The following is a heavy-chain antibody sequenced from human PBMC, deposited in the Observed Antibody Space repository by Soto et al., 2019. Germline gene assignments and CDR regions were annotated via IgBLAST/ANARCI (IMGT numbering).Heavy chain of an antibody. D-gene: IGHD3-3*01. CDR3: ARIRFLEWLEYYYYYGMDV. V-gene: IGHV2-26*01. CDR1: GFSLSNARMG. CDR2: IFSNDEK. J-gene: IGHJ6*02. Sequence: SGPTLVNPTETLTLTCTVSGFSLSNARMGVSWIRQPPGKALEWLAHIFSNDEKSYSTSLKSRLTISKDTSKSQVVLTMTNMVPVDTATYYCARIRFLEWLEYYYYYGMDVWGQGTTVTVSS.